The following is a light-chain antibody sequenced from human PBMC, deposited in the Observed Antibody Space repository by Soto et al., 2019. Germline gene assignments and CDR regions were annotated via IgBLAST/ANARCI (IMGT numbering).Light chain of an antibody. J-gene: IGKJ5*01. CDR1: HSVSSSY. Sequence: EIVLTQSPGTLSLSPGERATLSCRASHSVSSSYLAWYQQKPGQAPRLLIYGASSRATGIPDTFSVSGSGTDFTLTISRPEPEDFAVYYCQQYGSSPPITFGQGTRLEIK. CDR3: QQYGSSPPIT. V-gene: IGKV3-20*01. CDR2: GAS.